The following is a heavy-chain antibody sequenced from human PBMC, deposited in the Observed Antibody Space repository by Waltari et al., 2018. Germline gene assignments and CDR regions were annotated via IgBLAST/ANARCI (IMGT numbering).Heavy chain of an antibody. CDR3: AGATSTYYYDSTNWFDP. J-gene: IGHJ5*02. CDR2: IYYSGST. CDR1: GGSISSSSYY. Sequence: QLQLHESGPGLVKPSEPLSLTCTVSGGSISSSSYYWGWIRQPPGKGLEWIGSIYYSGSTYYNPSLKSRVTISVDTSKNQFSLKLSSVTAADTAVYYCAGATSTYYYDSTNWFDPWGQGTLVTVSS. V-gene: IGHV4-39*01. D-gene: IGHD3-22*01.